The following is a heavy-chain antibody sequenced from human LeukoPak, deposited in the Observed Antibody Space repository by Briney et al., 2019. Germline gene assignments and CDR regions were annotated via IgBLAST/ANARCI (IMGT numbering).Heavy chain of an antibody. V-gene: IGHV3-66*01. J-gene: IGHJ6*02. D-gene: IGHD2-21*02. CDR3: AREGDTSGYGMDV. Sequence: GESLRLSCAASGFTVSSNYMSWVRQASGKGLEWVSVISSGGSTHYADSAKGRFTISRDNSKNTLYLQMNSLRAEDTGVYYCAREGDTSGYGMDVWGQGTTVTVSS. CDR1: GFTVSSNY. CDR2: ISSGGST.